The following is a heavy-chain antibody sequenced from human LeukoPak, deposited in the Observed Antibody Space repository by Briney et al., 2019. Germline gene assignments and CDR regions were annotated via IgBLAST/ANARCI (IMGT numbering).Heavy chain of an antibody. CDR3: ASHYYDSSGSWFDP. Sequence: SETLSLTCTVSGGSISSYYWSWIRQPPGKGLEWIGYIYYSGSTNYNPSLKSRVTISVDTSKNQFSLKLSSVTAADTAVYYCASHYYDSSGSWFDPWGQGTLVTVSS. CDR2: IYYSGST. V-gene: IGHV4-59*01. J-gene: IGHJ5*02. D-gene: IGHD3-22*01. CDR1: GGSISSYY.